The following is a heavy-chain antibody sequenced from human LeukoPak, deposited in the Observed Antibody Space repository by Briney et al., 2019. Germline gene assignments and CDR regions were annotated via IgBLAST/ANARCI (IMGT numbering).Heavy chain of an antibody. CDR3: ARCIPYSSGCYYFDY. D-gene: IGHD6-19*01. J-gene: IGHJ4*02. CDR1: GGTFSSYA. CDR2: IIPIFGTA. Sequence: GSSVKVSCKASGGTFSSYAISWVRQAPGQGLEWMGGIIPIFGTANYAQKFQGRVTITADESTSTAYMELSSLRSEDTAVYYCARCIPYSSGCYYFDYWGQGTLVTASS. V-gene: IGHV1-69*01.